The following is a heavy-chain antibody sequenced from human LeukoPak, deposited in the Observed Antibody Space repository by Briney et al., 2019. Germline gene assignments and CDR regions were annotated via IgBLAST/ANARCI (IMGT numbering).Heavy chain of an antibody. CDR2: ISYDGSNK. J-gene: IGHJ4*02. CDR1: GFTFSSYA. CDR3: ARATGGSSGYYYFVGPLPPRYYFDY. D-gene: IGHD3-22*01. Sequence: GGSLRLSCAASGFTFSSYAMHWVRQAPGKGLEWVAVISYDGSNKYYADSVKGRFTISRDNSKNTLYLQMNSLRAEDTAVYYCARATGGSSGYYYFVGPLPPRYYFDYWGQGTLVTVSS. V-gene: IGHV3-30*04.